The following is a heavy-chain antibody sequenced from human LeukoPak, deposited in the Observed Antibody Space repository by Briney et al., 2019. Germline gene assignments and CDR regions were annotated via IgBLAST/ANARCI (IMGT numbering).Heavy chain of an antibody. V-gene: IGHV1-46*01. Sequence: GASVKVSCKASGYTFINYCMHWVRQAPGQGLEWMGLISPSGSTTYAQNFQGRVTMTRDTSTSTLYMELSSLRSDDTAICYCAKCDETGTTRWFDPWGQGTLVTVSS. D-gene: IGHD1-7*01. CDR3: AKCDETGTTRWFDP. CDR2: ISPSGST. J-gene: IGHJ5*02. CDR1: GYTFINYC.